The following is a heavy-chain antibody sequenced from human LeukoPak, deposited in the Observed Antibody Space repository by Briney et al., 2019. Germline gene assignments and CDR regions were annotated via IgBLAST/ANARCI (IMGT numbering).Heavy chain of an antibody. J-gene: IGHJ4*02. Sequence: SETLSLTRAVYGGSFSGFYWSWIRQPPGEGLGWIGEINHSGSTNYNPSLKSRVTISVDTSKNQFSLKLSSVTAADTAVYYCARSINPKRTGFDYWGQGTLVTVSS. V-gene: IGHV4-34*01. D-gene: IGHD7-27*01. CDR1: GGSFSGFY. CDR3: ARSINPKRTGFDY. CDR2: INHSGST.